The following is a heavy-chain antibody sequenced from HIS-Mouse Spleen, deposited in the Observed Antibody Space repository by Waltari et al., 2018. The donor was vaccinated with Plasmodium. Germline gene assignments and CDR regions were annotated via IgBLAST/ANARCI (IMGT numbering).Heavy chain of an antibody. V-gene: IGHV3-21*01. CDR3: ARDRSAAALLGY. Sequence: EVQLVESGGGLVKPGGSLRLSGAASGFTFSSYSMNWVRQAPGKVLEWVSSISSSSSYIYYADSVKGRFTISRDKAKNSLYLQMNSLRAEDTAVYYCARDRSAAALLGYWGQGTLVTVSS. J-gene: IGHJ4*02. CDR1: GFTFSSYS. CDR2: ISSSSSYI. D-gene: IGHD6-13*01.